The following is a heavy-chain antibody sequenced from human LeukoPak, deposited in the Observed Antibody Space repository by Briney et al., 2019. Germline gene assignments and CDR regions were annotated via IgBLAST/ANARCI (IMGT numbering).Heavy chain of an antibody. D-gene: IGHD5-24*01. J-gene: IGHJ4*02. CDR3: ARDGMATITTPPDY. V-gene: IGHV3-74*03. CDR2: INSDGSST. CDR1: GFTFSRYW. Sequence: GGSLRLSCAASGFTFSRYWMHWVRQAPGKGLVWVSRINSDGSSTMYADSVKGRFTISRDNAKNTLYLQVHSLRAEDTAVYYCARDGMATITTPPDYWGQGTLVTVSS.